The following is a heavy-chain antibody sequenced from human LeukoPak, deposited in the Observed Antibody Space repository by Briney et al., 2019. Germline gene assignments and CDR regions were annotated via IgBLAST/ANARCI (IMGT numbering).Heavy chain of an antibody. V-gene: IGHV4-4*07. CDR2: IYTGGNT. CDR3: GRVFSSSSWGFDHYYTDV. CDR1: GGSVSSYY. D-gene: IGHD6-13*01. Sequence: SETLSLTCTVSGGSVSSYYWSWIRQPAGKGLEWIGRIYTGGNTNYNPSLKSRVTMSLDTSKNQFSLRLSSVTAADTAVYYCGRVFSSSSWGFDHYYTDVWGTGTTVTVSS. J-gene: IGHJ6*03.